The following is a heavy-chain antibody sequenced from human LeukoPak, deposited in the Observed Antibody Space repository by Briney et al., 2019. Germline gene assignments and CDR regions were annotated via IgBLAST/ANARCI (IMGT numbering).Heavy chain of an antibody. CDR2: ISYDGANK. D-gene: IGHD2-21*02. CDR1: FTXXXXA. CDR3: ASAGVVTDY. J-gene: IGHJ4*02. V-gene: IGHV3-30-3*01. Sequence: FTXXXXAMRWVXXAPGKGLEWVAVISYDGANKYYADSVKGRFTISRDNSKNTLFLQMNSLTAEDTAVYYCASAGVVTDYWGQGTLVTVSS.